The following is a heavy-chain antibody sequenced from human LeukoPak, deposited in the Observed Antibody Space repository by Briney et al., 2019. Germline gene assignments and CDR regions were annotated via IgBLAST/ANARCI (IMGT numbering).Heavy chain of an antibody. CDR1: GFTFSNYA. V-gene: IGHV3-23*01. J-gene: IGHJ5*02. CDR3: AKVELSASGGELDP. D-gene: IGHD3-16*02. Sequence: GGPLRLSCAASGFTFSNYAMSWVRQAPGKGLEWVSAIRGNGVTTYDADSVKGRFTIPRDNSKNTLYLEMKSLRVDDTAVYYCAKVELSASGGELDPWGQGTLVIVSS. CDR2: IRGNGVTT.